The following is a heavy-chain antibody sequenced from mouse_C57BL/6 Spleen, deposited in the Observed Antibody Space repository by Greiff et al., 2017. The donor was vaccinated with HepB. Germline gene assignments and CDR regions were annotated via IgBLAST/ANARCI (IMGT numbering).Heavy chain of an antibody. V-gene: IGHV1-82*01. CDR1: GYAFSSSW. J-gene: IGHJ4*01. CDR2: IYPGDGDT. D-gene: IGHD4-1*01. CDR3: ARGKLGLYAMDY. Sequence: VKLMESGPELVKPGASVKISCKASGYAFSSSWMNWVKQRPGKGLEWIGRIYPGDGDTNYNGKFKGKATLTADKSSSTAYMQLSSLTSEDSAVYFCARGKLGLYAMDYWGQGTSVTVSS.